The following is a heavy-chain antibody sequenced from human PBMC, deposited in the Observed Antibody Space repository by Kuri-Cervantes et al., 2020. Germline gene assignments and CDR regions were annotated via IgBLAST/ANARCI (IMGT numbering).Heavy chain of an antibody. J-gene: IGHJ4*02. D-gene: IGHD6-13*01. CDR3: ASFGAAAGFDY. CDR1: GGSISSYY. CDR2: VYNSGST. Sequence: SETLSLTCTVSGGSISSYYWNWIRQPPGKGLEWIGYVYNSGSTKYNPSLRSRVTMSVDTSNNQFSLRLTSVTAADTAVYYCASFGAAAGFDYWGQGTLVTVSS. V-gene: IGHV4-59*01.